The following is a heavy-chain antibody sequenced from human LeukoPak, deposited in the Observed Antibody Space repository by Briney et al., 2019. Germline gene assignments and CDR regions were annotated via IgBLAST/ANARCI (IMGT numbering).Heavy chain of an antibody. D-gene: IGHD4-23*01. J-gene: IGHJ4*02. CDR2: FDPEDGET. CDR1: GYTLTELS. Sequence: ASVKVSCKVSGYTLTELSMHWVRQAPGKGLERMGGFDPEDGETIYAQKFQGRVTMTEDTSTDTAYMELSSLRSEDTAVYYCATVSPGHDFGGPELDYWGQGTLVTVSS. V-gene: IGHV1-24*01. CDR3: ATVSPGHDFGGPELDY.